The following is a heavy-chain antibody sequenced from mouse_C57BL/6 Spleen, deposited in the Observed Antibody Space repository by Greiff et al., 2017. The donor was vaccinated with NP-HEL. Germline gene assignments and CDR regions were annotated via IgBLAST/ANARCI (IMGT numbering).Heavy chain of an antibody. CDR2: ISDGGSYT. CDR3: ARDKDYSNYEDYAMDY. CDR1: GFTFSSYA. Sequence: EVQLVESGGGLVKPGGSLKPSCAASGFTFSSYAMSWVRQTPEKRLEWVATISDGGSYTYYPDNVKGRFTISRDNAKNNLYLQMSHLKSEDTAMYYCARDKDYSNYEDYAMDYWGQGTSVTVSS. J-gene: IGHJ4*01. D-gene: IGHD2-5*01. V-gene: IGHV5-4*01.